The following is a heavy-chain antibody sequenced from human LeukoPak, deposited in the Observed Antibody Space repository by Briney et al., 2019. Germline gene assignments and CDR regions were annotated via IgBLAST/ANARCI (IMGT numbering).Heavy chain of an antibody. CDR3: ARADPYDFWSGYYSIYYYYMDV. CDR2: IYYSGST. D-gene: IGHD3-3*01. Sequence: SETLSLTCTVSGGSISSYYWSWIRQPPGKGLEWIGCIYYSGSTNYNPSLKSRVTISVDTSKNQFSLKLSSVTAADTAVYYCARADPYDFWSGYYSIYYYYMDVWGKGTTVTVSS. J-gene: IGHJ6*03. V-gene: IGHV4-59*01. CDR1: GGSISSYY.